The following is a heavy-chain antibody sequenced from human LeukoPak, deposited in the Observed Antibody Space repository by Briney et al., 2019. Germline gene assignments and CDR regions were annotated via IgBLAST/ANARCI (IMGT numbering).Heavy chain of an antibody. J-gene: IGHJ4*02. V-gene: IGHV3-9*01. D-gene: IGHD5-24*01. CDR1: GFTFDDYA. CDR3: TRVGYIDEGIDY. CDR2: ISWNSGSI. Sequence: PGGSLRLPCAASGFTFDDYAMHWVRQAPGKGLEWVSGISWNSGSIGYADSVKGRFTISRDNAKNSLYLQMNSLRAEDTAIYYCTRVGYIDEGIDYWGQGTLVTVSS.